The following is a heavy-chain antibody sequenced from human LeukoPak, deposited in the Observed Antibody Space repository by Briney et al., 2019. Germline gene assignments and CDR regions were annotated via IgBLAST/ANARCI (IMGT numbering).Heavy chain of an antibody. CDR3: GHRISGFYDY. Sequence: PSETLSLTCTVSGGSISSSSYYWGWIRQPPGKGLEWISSIDGGGGSTFYADSVKGRFAISRDNSKDTLYLQMNSLRADDTAVYYCGHRISGFYDYCGQGTLVTVSS. CDR1: GGSISSSSYY. CDR2: IDGGGGST. V-gene: IGHV3-23*01. J-gene: IGHJ4*02. D-gene: IGHD3-22*01.